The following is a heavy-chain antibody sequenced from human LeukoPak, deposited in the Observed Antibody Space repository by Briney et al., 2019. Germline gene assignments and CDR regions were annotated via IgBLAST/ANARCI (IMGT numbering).Heavy chain of an antibody. D-gene: IGHD3-10*01. J-gene: IGHJ4*02. CDR2: IWYDGSNI. Sequence: GGSLRLSRAASGFTFSSHGMHWVRQAPGKRLNWVAVIWYDGSNIYYADSVKGRFTISSDNSKNTLYLQMNSLRVEDTAVYYCARGGKYYYVSGSPAFDYLGQGTLVTVSS. CDR1: GFTFSSHG. CDR3: ARGGKYYYVSGSPAFDY. V-gene: IGHV3-33*01.